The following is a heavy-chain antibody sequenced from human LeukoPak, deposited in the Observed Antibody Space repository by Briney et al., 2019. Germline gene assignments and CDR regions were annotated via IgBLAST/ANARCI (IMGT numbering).Heavy chain of an antibody. CDR2: MWYDGSNK. J-gene: IGHJ4*02. D-gene: IGHD4-11*01. V-gene: IGHV3-33*01. CDR1: GFTFSSYG. Sequence: GRSLRLSCAASGFTFSSYGMHWVRQAPGKGLEWVAVMWYDGSNKYYADSVKGRFTISRDDSKNTLYLQMNSLRAEDTAMYYCARGLPPVMKYYFDYWGQGTLVTVSS. CDR3: ARGLPPVMKYYFDY.